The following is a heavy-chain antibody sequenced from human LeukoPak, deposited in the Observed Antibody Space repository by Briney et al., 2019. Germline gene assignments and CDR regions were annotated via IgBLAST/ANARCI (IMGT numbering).Heavy chain of an antibody. V-gene: IGHV4-4*07. CDR3: ARGSGTTSDYYYMDV. J-gene: IGHJ6*03. Sequence: PSETLSLTCTVSGGSISSYYWSWIRQPAGKGPEWIGRIYTSGSTNYNPSLKSRVTMSVDTSKNQFSLKLSSVTAADTAVYYCARGSGTTSDYYYMDVWGKGTTVTVSS. CDR1: GGSISSYY. CDR2: IYTSGST. D-gene: IGHD1-7*01.